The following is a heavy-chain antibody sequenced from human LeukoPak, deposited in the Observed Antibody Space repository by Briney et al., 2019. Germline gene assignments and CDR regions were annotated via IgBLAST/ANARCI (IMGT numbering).Heavy chain of an antibody. D-gene: IGHD6-13*01. J-gene: IGHJ4*02. CDR3: SRETSCIAAAGTLTDY. Sequence: PGGSLRLSCAASGFTFSSYGVHWVRQAPGKGLEWVAVIWYDGSNKYYADSVKGRFTISRDNSKNTLYLQMNSLRAEDTAVYYCSRETSCIAAAGTLTDYWGQGTLVTVSS. CDR2: IWYDGSNK. V-gene: IGHV3-33*01. CDR1: GFTFSSYG.